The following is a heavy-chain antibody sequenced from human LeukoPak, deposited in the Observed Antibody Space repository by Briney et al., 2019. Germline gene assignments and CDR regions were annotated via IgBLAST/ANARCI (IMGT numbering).Heavy chain of an antibody. CDR2: MNPNSGNT. CDR1: GYTFTSYD. D-gene: IGHD2-2*01. V-gene: IGHV1-8*01. J-gene: IGHJ6*02. Sequence: ASVKVSCKASGYTFTSYDINWGRQATGQGLEWMGRMNPNSGNTGYAQKFQGRVTMTRNTSISTAYMELSSLRSEDTAVYYCARIKPAAKYYYYYYGMDVWGQGTTVTVSS. CDR3: ARIKPAAKYYYYYYGMDV.